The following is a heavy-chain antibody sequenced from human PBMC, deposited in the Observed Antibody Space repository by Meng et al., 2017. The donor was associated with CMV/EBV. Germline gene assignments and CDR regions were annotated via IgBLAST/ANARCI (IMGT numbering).Heavy chain of an antibody. J-gene: IGHJ3*01. CDR3: AGRGPYGRALDV. V-gene: IGHV1-69*10. Sequence: SVKVSCKASGGTFSSYTISWVRQAPGQGLEWMGGIIPYLDEPNYAQTFQGRVAITSDRSTAAYMELGSLRSEDTAVYFCAGRGPYGRALDVWGQGTLVTVSS. CDR2: IIPYLDEP. D-gene: IGHD3-10*01. CDR1: GGTFSSYT.